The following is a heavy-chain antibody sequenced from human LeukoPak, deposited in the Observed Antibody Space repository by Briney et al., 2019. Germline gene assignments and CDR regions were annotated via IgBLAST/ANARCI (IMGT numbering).Heavy chain of an antibody. CDR2: ISAFNGNT. J-gene: IGHJ6*02. CDR1: GYTFTTYG. CDR3: ARGEGYCGGDCSYYYYYYGMDV. D-gene: IGHD2-21*02. V-gene: IGHV1-18*01. Sequence: GASVKVSCKASGYTFTTYGISWVRQAPGQGLEWMGWISAFNGNTNYAQNLQGRVTMTTDTPTSTAYMELRSLRSDDTAVYYCARGEGYCGGDCSYYYYYYGMDVWGQGTTVTVSS.